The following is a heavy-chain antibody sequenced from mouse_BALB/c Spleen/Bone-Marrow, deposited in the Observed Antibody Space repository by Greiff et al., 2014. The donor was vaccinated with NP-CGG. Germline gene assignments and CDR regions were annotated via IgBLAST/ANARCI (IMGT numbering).Heavy chain of an antibody. D-gene: IGHD2-3*01. J-gene: IGHJ4*01. Sequence: EVMLVESGGGLVQPGSSLRLSCATSGFTFTDYYMNWVRQPPGKALEWLGFIRNKANGYTTEFSASVKGRFTISRDNSQSILYLQMNTLRAEDSATYYCARYDGYSDNAMDYWGQGTPVTVSS. V-gene: IGHV7-3*02. CDR1: GFTFTDYY. CDR3: ARYDGYSDNAMDY. CDR2: IRNKANGYTT.